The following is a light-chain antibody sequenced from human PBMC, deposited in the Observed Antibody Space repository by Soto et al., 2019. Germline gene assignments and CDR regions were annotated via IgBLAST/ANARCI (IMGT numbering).Light chain of an antibody. Sequence: DIQMTQSPSSLSASVGDRVTITCQASQDISNYLNWYQQKPGKAPKLLIYDASNLETGVPSRFSGSGSGTDFTFTISSLQREDMATYYCQQYDNLPFTFGGGTKVEIK. CDR3: QQYDNLPFT. V-gene: IGKV1-33*01. J-gene: IGKJ4*01. CDR1: QDISNY. CDR2: DAS.